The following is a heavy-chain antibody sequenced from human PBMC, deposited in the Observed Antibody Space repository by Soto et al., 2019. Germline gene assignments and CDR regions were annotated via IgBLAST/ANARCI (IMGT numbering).Heavy chain of an antibody. CDR2: IYYSGST. J-gene: IGHJ3*02. D-gene: IGHD3-10*01. CDR3: ARVLLLSPFSAFDI. Sequence: QVQLQESGPGLVKPSQTLSLTCTVSGGSISSGGYYWSWIRQHPGKGLEWIGYIYYSGSTYYNPSLKSRVTIAVDTSKNQFSLKLSSVTAADTAVYYCARVLLLSPFSAFDIWGQGTMVTVSS. V-gene: IGHV4-31*03. CDR1: GGSISSGGYY.